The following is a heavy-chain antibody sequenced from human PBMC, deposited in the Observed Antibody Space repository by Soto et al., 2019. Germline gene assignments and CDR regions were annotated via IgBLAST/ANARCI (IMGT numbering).Heavy chain of an antibody. V-gene: IGHV1-69*13. Sequence: SVKVSCKASGGTFSTYVISWVRQAPGQGLEWMGGIIPVFGTANYAQKFQGRVTITADESTRTAYMELSSLRSEDTAVYYCARDQGITTFGVYSMYYYGMDVWGQGTTVTVSS. CDR2: IIPVFGTA. CDR3: ARDQGITTFGVYSMYYYGMDV. CDR1: GGTFSTYV. J-gene: IGHJ6*02. D-gene: IGHD3-3*01.